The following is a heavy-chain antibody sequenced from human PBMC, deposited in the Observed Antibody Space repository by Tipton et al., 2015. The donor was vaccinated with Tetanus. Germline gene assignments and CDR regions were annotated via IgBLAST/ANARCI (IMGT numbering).Heavy chain of an antibody. Sequence: QSGAEVKKPGSSVKVSCKASGGTFSSYAISWVRQAPGQGLEWMGGIIPIFGTANYAQKFQGRVTITADKSTSTAYMELSSLRSEDTAVYYCARDKMDDYVWGSYRPGDYDYYGMDVWGQGTTVTVSS. CDR1: GGTFSSYA. D-gene: IGHD3-16*02. J-gene: IGHJ6*02. V-gene: IGHV1-69*06. CDR3: ARDKMDDYVWGSYRPGDYDYYGMDV. CDR2: IIPIFGTA.